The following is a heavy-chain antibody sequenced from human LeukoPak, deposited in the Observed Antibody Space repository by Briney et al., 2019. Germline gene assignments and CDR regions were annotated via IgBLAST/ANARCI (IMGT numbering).Heavy chain of an antibody. D-gene: IGHD6-19*01. CDR3: VKGGSSGWNYYFDY. CDR2: ISWNSGSI. J-gene: IGHJ4*02. Sequence: PGGSLRLSCAASGFTFDDYAMHWVRHAPGKGLEWVSGISWNSGSIDYADSVKGRFTISRDNAKNSLYLQMKSLRGEDTALYYCVKGGSSGWNYYFDYWGQGTLVTVSS. V-gene: IGHV3-9*01. CDR1: GFTFDDYA.